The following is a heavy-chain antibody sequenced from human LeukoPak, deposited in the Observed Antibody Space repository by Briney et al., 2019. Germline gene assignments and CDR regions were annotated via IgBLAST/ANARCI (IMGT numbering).Heavy chain of an antibody. Sequence: GGSLRLSCAASGFTFSSYAMSWVRQAPGKGLEWVSVIDGSGVNTNYADSVKGRFTISRDNSANTLYLQMNSLRAEDTAVYYCARSNYDFWSGYYIGEYFDYWGQGTLVTVSS. D-gene: IGHD3-3*01. CDR1: GFTFSSYA. CDR2: IDGSGVNT. V-gene: IGHV3-23*01. J-gene: IGHJ4*02. CDR3: ARSNYDFWSGYYIGEYFDY.